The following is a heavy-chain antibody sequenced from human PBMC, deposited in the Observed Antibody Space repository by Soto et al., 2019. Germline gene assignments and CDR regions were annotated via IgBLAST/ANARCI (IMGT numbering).Heavy chain of an antibody. V-gene: IGHV4-39*01. CDR3: GGGYYVFWGVYYNWFDP. Sequence: SETLSLTCTVSGGSISSSSYYWGWIRQPPGKGLEWIGGIYYSGSTYYNPSLKSRVTISVDTSKNQFSLKLSSVTAADTAVYYCGGGYYVFWGVYYNWFDPWGRGPLFPFPS. J-gene: IGHJ5*02. CDR2: IYYSGST. D-gene: IGHD3-3*01. CDR1: GGSISSSSYY.